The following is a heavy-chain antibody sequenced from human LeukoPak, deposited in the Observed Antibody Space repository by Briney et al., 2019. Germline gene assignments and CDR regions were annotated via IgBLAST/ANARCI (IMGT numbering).Heavy chain of an antibody. V-gene: IGHV3-13*01. Sequence: GGSLRLSCAASGFTFSSYDMHWVRQATGKGLEWVSAIGTAGDTYYPGSVKGRFTISRENAKNSLYLQMNSLRAGDTAVYYCARSLTAGYYYGMDVWGQGTTVTVSS. D-gene: IGHD5-18*01. CDR3: ARSLTAGYYYGMDV. CDR1: GFTFSSYD. CDR2: IGTAGDT. J-gene: IGHJ6*02.